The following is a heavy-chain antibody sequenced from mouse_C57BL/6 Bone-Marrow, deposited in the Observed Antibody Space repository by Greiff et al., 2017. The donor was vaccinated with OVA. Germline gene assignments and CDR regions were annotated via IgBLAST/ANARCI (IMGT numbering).Heavy chain of an antibody. CDR1: GYTFTDYN. CDR2: INPINGGT. Sequence: DVQLQESGPELVKPGASVKMSCKASGYTFTDYNMHWVKQSHGKSLEWIGYINPINGGTSYNQKFKGKATLTVNKSSSTAYMELRSLTSEDSAVYYCARHHYYGSSYWYFDVWGTGTTVTVSS. J-gene: IGHJ1*03. D-gene: IGHD1-1*01. CDR3: ARHHYYGSSYWYFDV. V-gene: IGHV1-22*01.